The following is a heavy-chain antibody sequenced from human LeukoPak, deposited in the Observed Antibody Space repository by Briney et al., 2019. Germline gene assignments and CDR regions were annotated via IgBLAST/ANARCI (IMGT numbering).Heavy chain of an antibody. J-gene: IGHJ6*02. CDR2: IWFDGNNR. CDR3: ARDRVSSSSGPADYYYGVDV. CDR1: GLIFSIYG. V-gene: IGHV3-33*01. Sequence: PGRSLRLSCAASGLIFSIYGMHWVRQAPGKGLEWVAIIWFDGNNRYYGDSVKGRFTISRDNSKNTLDLQMDSLRVEDTAVYYCARDRVSSSSGPADYYYGVDVWGQGTTVTVSS. D-gene: IGHD6-6*01.